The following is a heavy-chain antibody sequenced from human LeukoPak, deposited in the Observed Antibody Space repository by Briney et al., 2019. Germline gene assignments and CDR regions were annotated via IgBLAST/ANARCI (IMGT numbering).Heavy chain of an antibody. CDR2: IHHSGSS. V-gene: IGHV4-38-2*01. CDR3: ARNRPHRVPAAIDY. CDR1: GYSISSGYY. J-gene: IGHJ4*02. Sequence: SETLSLTCAVSGYSISSGYYWGWIRQAPGKGLEWIGSIHHSGSSYYNPSLKSRVTISVDTSKNQFSLKLSSVTAADTAVYYCARNRPHRVPAAIDYWGQGTLVTVSS. D-gene: IGHD2-2*01.